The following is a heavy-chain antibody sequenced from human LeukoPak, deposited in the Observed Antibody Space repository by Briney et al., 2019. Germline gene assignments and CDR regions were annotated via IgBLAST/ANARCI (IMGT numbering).Heavy chain of an antibody. CDR2: IYSGGST. V-gene: IGHV3-53*01. CDR1: GFTDSSNY. Sequence: GGSLRLSCAASGFTDSSNYMSWVRQAPGKGLEWVSVIYSGGSTYYADSVKGRFTISRDNSKNTLYLQMNSLRAEDTAVYYCAREPGYYFDYWGQGTLVTVSS. J-gene: IGHJ4*02. CDR3: AREPGYYFDY.